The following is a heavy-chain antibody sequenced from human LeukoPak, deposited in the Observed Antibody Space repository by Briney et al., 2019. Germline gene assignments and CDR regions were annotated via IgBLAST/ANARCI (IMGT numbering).Heavy chain of an antibody. CDR2: INSDGSSR. D-gene: IGHD6-13*01. V-gene: IGHV3-74*01. CDR3: ARFIAAAGTL. CDR1: GFTFSSYW. J-gene: IGHJ4*02. Sequence: GGSLRLSCAASGFTFSSYWLHWVRQAPGKGLVWVSRINSDGSSRSYADSVKGRFTISRDNAKNSLYLQMNSLRAEDTAVYYCARFIAAAGTLWGQGTLVTVSS.